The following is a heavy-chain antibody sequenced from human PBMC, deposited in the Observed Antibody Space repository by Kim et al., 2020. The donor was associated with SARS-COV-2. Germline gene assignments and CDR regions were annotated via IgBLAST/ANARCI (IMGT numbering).Heavy chain of an antibody. CDR1: GGSFSDLY. J-gene: IGHJ4*02. Sequence: SETLSLTCAVYGGSFSDLYWSWIRHFPGKGLEWIGEIDHGGSTNYNPSLKSRVTISVDTSKNQFSLKLSSVTAADTGVYYCARGLSTSYGAGTYYKLFAYWGQGTLVTVSS. V-gene: IGHV4-34*01. CDR2: IDHGGST. CDR3: ARGLSTSYGAGTYYKLFAY. D-gene: IGHD3-10*01.